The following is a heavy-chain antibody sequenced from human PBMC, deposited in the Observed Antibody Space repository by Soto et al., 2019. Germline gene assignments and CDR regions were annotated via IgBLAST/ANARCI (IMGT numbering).Heavy chain of an antibody. CDR2: ISYSGST. CDR3: AREGGGADAFDI. D-gene: IGHD2-21*01. V-gene: IGHV4-31*03. J-gene: IGHJ3*02. CDR1: GGSISSDGYF. Sequence: TVSLTCXVSGGSISSDGYFWHWIRQHPGKGLEWIGHISYSGSTYYSPSLKSRLFMSIDTSTNHFSLKLTSVSAADTAVYYCAREGGGADAFDIWGQGTMVTVSS.